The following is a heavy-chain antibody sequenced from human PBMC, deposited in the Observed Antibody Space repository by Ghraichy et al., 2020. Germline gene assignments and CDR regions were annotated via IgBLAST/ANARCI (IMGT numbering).Heavy chain of an antibody. Sequence: GGSLRLSCAASGFTFSSYSMNWVRQAPGKGLEWVSSISSSSYIYYADSVKGRFTISRDNAKNSLYLQMNSLRAEDTAVYYCARDMVDILTGYPNPFDYWGQGTLVTVSS. CDR3: ARDMVDILTGYPNPFDY. V-gene: IGHV3-21*01. CDR2: ISSSSYI. CDR1: GFTFSSYS. D-gene: IGHD3-9*01. J-gene: IGHJ4*02.